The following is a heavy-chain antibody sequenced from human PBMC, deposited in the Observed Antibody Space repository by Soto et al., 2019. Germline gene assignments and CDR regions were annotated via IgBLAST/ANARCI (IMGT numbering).Heavy chain of an antibody. CDR2: IDGSGGDT. D-gene: IGHD2-15*01. Sequence: EVQLLESGGGLVHPGGSLRLSWAASGFTFSSYAMGWVRQASGTGLEWVSVIDGSGGDTSFAYSVKGRFTISRDNSKNTLYLHMSSLRDEDTARYYCVKEMVDAAYVETSPFDFWGQGTLVTVSS. V-gene: IGHV3-23*01. CDR1: GFTFSSYA. J-gene: IGHJ4*02. CDR3: VKEMVDAAYVETSPFDF.